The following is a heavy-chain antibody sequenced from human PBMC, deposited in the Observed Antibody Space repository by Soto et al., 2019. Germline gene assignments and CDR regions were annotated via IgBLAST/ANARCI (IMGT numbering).Heavy chain of an antibody. V-gene: IGHV3-30*03. CDR2: ISRDGSNS. Sequence: SGGGVVQPGGSLRLSCSASGFSFGSFGMHWVRQAPGEGLEWVAFISRDGSNSFYGDSVKGRFTLSRDNSRNTVYLHMSITRDEYTALYYCARGNLSFDFDSWGQGTLVIVSS. J-gene: IGHJ4*02. CDR1: GFSFGSFG. CDR3: ARGNLSFDFDS.